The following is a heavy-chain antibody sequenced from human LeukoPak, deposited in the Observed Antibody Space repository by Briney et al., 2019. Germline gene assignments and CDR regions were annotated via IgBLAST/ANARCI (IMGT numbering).Heavy chain of an antibody. Sequence: PGGSLRLSCAASGFTFSGHWMHWARQAPGKGLEWVSRIIGDGTSTDYADSVKGRFTISRDNAKNTVYLQMNSLRADDTAVYYCARDLHIAAADYWGQGTLVTVSS. J-gene: IGHJ4*02. V-gene: IGHV3-74*01. D-gene: IGHD6-13*01. CDR2: IIGDGTST. CDR1: GFTFSGHW. CDR3: ARDLHIAAADY.